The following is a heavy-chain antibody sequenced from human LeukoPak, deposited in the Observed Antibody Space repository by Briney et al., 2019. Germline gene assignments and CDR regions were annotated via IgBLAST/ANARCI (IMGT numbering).Heavy chain of an antibody. D-gene: IGHD2-2*01. CDR2: ISGSGDST. Sequence: GGSLRLSCAASGFTFSSYGMSWVRQAPAKGLEWVSAISGSGDSTYYADSVKGRFTISRDNSKNTLYLQMNSLRAEDPAVYYCAKDQADCSSSSCYERGFDYWGQGTLVTVSS. V-gene: IGHV3-23*01. CDR1: GFTFSSYG. CDR3: AKDQADCSSSSCYERGFDY. J-gene: IGHJ4*02.